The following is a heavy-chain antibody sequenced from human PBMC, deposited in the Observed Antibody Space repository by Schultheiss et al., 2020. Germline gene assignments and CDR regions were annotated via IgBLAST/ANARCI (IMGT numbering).Heavy chain of an antibody. CDR3: ARGLDSTNWAFDY. V-gene: IGHV4-59*01. CDR2: IYYSGST. D-gene: IGHD6-13*01. Sequence: SETLSLTCTVSGGSISSYYWSWIRQPPGKGLEWIGYIYYSGSTNYNPSLKSRVTISVDKSKNQFSLKLSSVTAADTAVYYCARGLDSTNWAFDYWGQGTLVTVSS. CDR1: GGSISSYY. J-gene: IGHJ4*02.